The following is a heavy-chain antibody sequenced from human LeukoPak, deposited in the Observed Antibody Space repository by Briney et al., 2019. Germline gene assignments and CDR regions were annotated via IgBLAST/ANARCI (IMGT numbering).Heavy chain of an antibody. Sequence: PGGSLRLSCAASGFTFSSYAMSWVRQAPGKGLEWVSAISGSGGSTYYADSVKGRFTISRDNYKNTLYLQMNSLRAEDTAVYYCAKDRGYCSGGSCSQFDYWGQGTLVTVSS. CDR2: ISGSGGST. CDR1: GFTFSSYA. J-gene: IGHJ4*02. D-gene: IGHD2-15*01. CDR3: AKDRGYCSGGSCSQFDY. V-gene: IGHV3-23*01.